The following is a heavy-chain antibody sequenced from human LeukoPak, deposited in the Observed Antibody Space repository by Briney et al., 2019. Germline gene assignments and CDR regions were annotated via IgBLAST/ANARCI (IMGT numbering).Heavy chain of an antibody. CDR3: ARAPCGFLEWLFQCWFDP. J-gene: IGHJ5*02. Sequence: SETLSLTCTVSGGSISSSSYYWGWIRQPPGKGLEWIGSIYYSGSTYYNPSLKSRVTISVDTSKNQFSLKLSSVTAADTAVYYCARAPCGFLEWLFQCWFDPWGQGTLVTVSS. CDR1: GGSISSSSYY. V-gene: IGHV4-39*07. D-gene: IGHD3-3*01. CDR2: IYYSGST.